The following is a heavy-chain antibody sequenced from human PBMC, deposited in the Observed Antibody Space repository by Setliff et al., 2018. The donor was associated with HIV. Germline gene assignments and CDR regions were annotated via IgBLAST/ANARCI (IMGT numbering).Heavy chain of an antibody. CDR2: IYYSGST. Sequence: SETLSLTCAVSGASIDYSNYYWGWIRQPPGKGLEWIGSIYYSGSTHYNPSLKSRVTISVDTSKNQFSLNLSSVTAADTAVYYCARRDNYGDYGGAYWGQGTLVTVSS. CDR1: GASIDYSNYY. D-gene: IGHD4-17*01. J-gene: IGHJ4*02. V-gene: IGHV4-39*01. CDR3: ARRDNYGDYGGAY.